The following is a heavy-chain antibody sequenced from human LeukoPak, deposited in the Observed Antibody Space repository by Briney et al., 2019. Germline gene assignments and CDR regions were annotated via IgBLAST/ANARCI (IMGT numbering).Heavy chain of an antibody. V-gene: IGHV1-18*01. CDR1: GYTFTSYG. CDR2: ISAYNGNT. J-gene: IGHJ4*02. D-gene: IGHD2-21*02. CDR3: ARTSVVVTEYYFDY. Sequence: GASVKVSCKASGYTFTSYGISWVRQAPGQGLEWMGWISAYNGNTNYAQKLQGRVTMTTDTSTSTAYMELRSLRSDGTAVYYCARTSVVVTEYYFDYWGQGTLVTVSS.